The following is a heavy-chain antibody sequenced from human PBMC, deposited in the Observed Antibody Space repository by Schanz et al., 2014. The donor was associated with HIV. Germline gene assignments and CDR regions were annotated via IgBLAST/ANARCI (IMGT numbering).Heavy chain of an antibody. J-gene: IGHJ4*02. CDR3: AKRNQGYSGYFDF. D-gene: IGHD1-26*01. CDR2: ISSGGGRT. Sequence: EVQLLESGGGLVQPGGSLRLSCAASGFMFSSYGMSWVRQAPGKGLEWVSIISSGGGRTYYADSVKGRFTISRDNSKNTLYLQMNSLRADDTATYFCAKRNQGYSGYFDFWGQGTLVAVSS. V-gene: IGHV3-23*01. CDR1: GFMFSSYG.